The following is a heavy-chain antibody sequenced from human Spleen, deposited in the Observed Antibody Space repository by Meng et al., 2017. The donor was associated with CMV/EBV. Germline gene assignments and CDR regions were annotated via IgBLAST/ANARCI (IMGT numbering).Heavy chain of an antibody. D-gene: IGHD6-19*01. Sequence: VSGGSINIISFYWGWIRQPPGKGLEWIGSIYHSGKTYYNPSLRSRVTISLDTPKNQFSLNLSSVTAADTAVYYCARLDTGYSSGHIDYWGQGTLVTVS. CDR2: IYHSGKT. J-gene: IGHJ4*02. CDR3: ARLDTGYSSGHIDY. V-gene: IGHV4-39*01. CDR1: GGSINIISFY.